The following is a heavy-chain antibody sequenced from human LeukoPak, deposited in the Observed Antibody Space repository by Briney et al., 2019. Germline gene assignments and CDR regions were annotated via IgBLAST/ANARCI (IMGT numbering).Heavy chain of an antibody. V-gene: IGHV4-39*07. CDR3: ARDGQELDY. D-gene: IGHD1-1*01. J-gene: IGHJ4*02. CDR2: IFYRGST. Sequence: SETLSLTCTVSSGSISTSNYYWGWVRQPPGKALEWSGNIFYRGSTYYSPSLKSRVTISLDTSRNQFSLKLSSVTAADTAVYYCARDGQELDYWGQGTLVTVSS. CDR1: SGSISTSNYY.